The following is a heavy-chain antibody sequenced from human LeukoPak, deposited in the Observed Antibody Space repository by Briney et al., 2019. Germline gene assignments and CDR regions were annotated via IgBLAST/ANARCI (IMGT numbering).Heavy chain of an antibody. CDR3: ARHQIVGATRSPFDY. D-gene: IGHD1-26*01. CDR2: IYPGDSDT. J-gene: IGHJ4*02. Sequence: GESLKISCKGFGYSFTTYWIGWVRQMPGKGLEWMGIIYPGDSDTRYSPSFQGQVTISADKSISTAYLQWSSLKASDTAMHYCARHQIVGATRSPFDYWGQGTLVTVSS. V-gene: IGHV5-51*01. CDR1: GYSFTTYW.